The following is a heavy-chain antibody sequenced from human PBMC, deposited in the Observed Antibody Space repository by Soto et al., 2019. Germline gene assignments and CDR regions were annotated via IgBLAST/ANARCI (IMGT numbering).Heavy chain of an antibody. CDR2: IWYDGSNK. J-gene: IGHJ4*02. D-gene: IGHD3-22*01. V-gene: IGHV3-33*01. CDR1: GFTFSSYG. CDR3: ARDNYYDSSGYFDY. Sequence: GGSLRLSCAASGFTFSSYGMHWVRQAPGKGLEWVAVIWYDGSNKYYADSVKGRFTISRDNSKNTLYLQMNSLRAEDTAVYYCARDNYYDSSGYFDYWGQGTLVTVSS.